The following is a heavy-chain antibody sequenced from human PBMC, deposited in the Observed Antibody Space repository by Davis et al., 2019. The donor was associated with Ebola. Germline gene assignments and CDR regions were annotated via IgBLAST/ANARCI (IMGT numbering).Heavy chain of an antibody. CDR1: GFTFSSYW. CDR3: ASLIEVDTAMVAFDY. D-gene: IGHD5-18*01. Sequence: GGSLRLSCAASGFTFSSYWMSWVRQAPGKGLEWVANIKQDGSEIYYVDSVKGRFTISRDNAKNSLYLQMNSLRAEDTAVYYCASLIEVDTAMVAFDYWGQGALVTVSS. V-gene: IGHV3-7*01. CDR2: IKQDGSEI. J-gene: IGHJ4*02.